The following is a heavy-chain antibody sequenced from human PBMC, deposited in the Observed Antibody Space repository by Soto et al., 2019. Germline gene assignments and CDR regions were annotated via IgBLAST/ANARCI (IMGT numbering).Heavy chain of an antibody. CDR2: STHTGNT. D-gene: IGHD1-26*01. Sequence: SVKISSKTSGYAFPHSVINWVRQAPGHGLEWMGFSTHTGNTNYAQNFQGRVVLTTDTSTSTAYMEVTSLRSDDTAVYYCARSGEHPVDYWGR. CDR3: ARSGEHPVDY. J-gene: IGHJ2*01. CDR1: GYAFPHSV. V-gene: IGHV1-18*01.